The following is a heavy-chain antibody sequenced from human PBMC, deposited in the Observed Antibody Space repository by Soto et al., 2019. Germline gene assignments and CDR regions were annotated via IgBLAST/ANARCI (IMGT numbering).Heavy chain of an antibody. CDR2: IYPGDSDT. V-gene: IGHV5-51*01. Sequence: HGESLKISCKGSGYSFASYWIGWVRQVPGKGLEWMGIIYPGDSDTRYSPSFQGQVTISADKSISSAYLQWNSLKASDTAMYYCASSVYSHSWTYWGQGTLVTVSS. D-gene: IGHD5-18*01. J-gene: IGHJ4*02. CDR3: ASSVYSHSWTY. CDR1: GYSFASYW.